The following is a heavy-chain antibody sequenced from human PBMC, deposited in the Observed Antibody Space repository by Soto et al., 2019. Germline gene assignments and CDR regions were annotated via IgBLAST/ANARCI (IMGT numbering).Heavy chain of an antibody. V-gene: IGHV3-74*01. D-gene: IGHD1-1*01. CDR2: ISDDGSTA. CDR3: ARGPRVSSTGTGAH. Sequence: PRGSLRLSCAVSGFTFSAYWMHWVRQVPGKGLTWVSRISDDGSTATYADSVKGRFVISRDNAKNSLYLEMNTLRVDDSGLYYCARGPRVSSTGTGAHWGRGTLVTVSS. J-gene: IGHJ1*01. CDR1: GFTFSAYW.